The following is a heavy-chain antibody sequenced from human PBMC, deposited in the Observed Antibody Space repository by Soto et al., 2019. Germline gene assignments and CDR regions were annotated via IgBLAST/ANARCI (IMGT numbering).Heavy chain of an antibody. CDR1: GGSISSYY. CDR3: AREGPPIRAHNPPEYFQH. J-gene: IGHJ1*01. V-gene: IGHV4-59*05. Sequence: SETLSLTCTVSGGSISSYYWSWIRQPPGKGLEWIGSIYYTGGTYYNPSLKSRVTLFLDTSKNQFSLNLSSVTAADTAVYYCAREGPPIRAHNPPEYFQHWGQGTPVTVSS. CDR2: IYYTGGT.